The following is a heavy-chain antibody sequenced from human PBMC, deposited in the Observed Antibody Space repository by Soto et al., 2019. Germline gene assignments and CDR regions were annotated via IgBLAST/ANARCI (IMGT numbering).Heavy chain of an antibody. CDR1: GYTFTSYA. D-gene: IGHD1-7*01. Sequence: ASVKVSCKATGYTFTSYAMHWARQAPGQRLERMGWISAYNGNTNYAQNFQGRVTMTTDTSTSTAYMEQTLYLQMNSLRPDDTAMYYCARDGVSSTEYTWNYGTYFDYWGQGALVTVSS. CDR3: ARDGVSSTEYTWNYGTYFDY. J-gene: IGHJ4*02. V-gene: IGHV1-3*01. CDR2: ISAYNGNT.